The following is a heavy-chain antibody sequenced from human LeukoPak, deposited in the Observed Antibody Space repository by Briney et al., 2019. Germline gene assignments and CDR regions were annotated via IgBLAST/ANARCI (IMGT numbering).Heavy chain of an antibody. CDR2: IYYSGST. Sequence: SDTLSLTCTVSGGSISSYYWSWIRQPPGKGLEWIGYIYYSGSTNYNPSLKSRVTISVDTSKNQFSLKLSSVTAADTAVYYCARRLAQGVVPAANNWFDPWGQGTLVTVSS. CDR3: ARRLAQGVVPAANNWFDP. V-gene: IGHV4-59*08. CDR1: GGSISSYY. D-gene: IGHD2-2*01. J-gene: IGHJ5*02.